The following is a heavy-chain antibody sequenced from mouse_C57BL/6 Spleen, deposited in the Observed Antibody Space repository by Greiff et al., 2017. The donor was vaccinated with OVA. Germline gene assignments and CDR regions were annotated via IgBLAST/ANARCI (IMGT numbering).Heavy chain of an antibody. CDR2: IWRGGST. CDR1: GFSLTSYG. V-gene: IGHV2-5*01. Sequence: QVQLKQSGPGLVQPSQSLSITCTVSGFSLTSYGVHWVRQSPGKGLEWLGVIWRGGSTAYNAAFMSRLSITKDNSKSQVFFKMHSLQADDTAIYYCAKNFGYDYPLYYAMDYWGQGTSVTVSS. J-gene: IGHJ4*01. CDR3: AKNFGYDYPLYYAMDY. D-gene: IGHD2-4*01.